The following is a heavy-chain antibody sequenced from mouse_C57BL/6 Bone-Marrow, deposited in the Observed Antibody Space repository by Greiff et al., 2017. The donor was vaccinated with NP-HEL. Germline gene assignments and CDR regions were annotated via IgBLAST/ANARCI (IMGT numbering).Heavy chain of an antibody. CDR2: INPNNGGT. Sequence: VQLQQSGPELVKPGASVKMSCKASGYTFTDYNMHWVKQSHGKSLEWIGYINPNNGGTSYNQKFKGKATLTVNKSSSTAYMELRSLTSEDSAVYYCARNPLYYYGSSHYFDYWGQGTTLTVSS. CDR3: ARNPLYYYGSSHYFDY. V-gene: IGHV1-22*01. CDR1: GYTFTDYN. D-gene: IGHD1-1*01. J-gene: IGHJ2*01.